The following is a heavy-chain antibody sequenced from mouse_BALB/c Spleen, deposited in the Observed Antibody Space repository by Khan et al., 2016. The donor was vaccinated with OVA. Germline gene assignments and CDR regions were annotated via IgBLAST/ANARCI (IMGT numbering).Heavy chain of an antibody. V-gene: IGHV2-9*02. CDR2: IWADGST. CDR3: ARPYYGSAWFAY. CDR1: GFSLTNYG. J-gene: IGHJ3*01. Sequence: QMQLEESGPGLVAPSQSLSITCTVSGFSLTNYGVHWVRQPPREGLEWLGVIWADGSTNYNSALMSRLSISKDNSKSQVFLKMNSLQTNDTAMYYCARPYYGSAWFAYWGQGTLVTVSA. D-gene: IGHD1-1*01.